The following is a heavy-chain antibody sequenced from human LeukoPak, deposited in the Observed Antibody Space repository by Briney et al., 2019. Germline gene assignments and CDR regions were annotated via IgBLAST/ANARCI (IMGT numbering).Heavy chain of an antibody. CDR1: GGSFSGYY. D-gene: IGHD3-22*01. CDR2: INHSGST. Sequence: SETLSLTCAVYGGSFSGYYWSWLRQPPGKGLEGIGEINHSGSTNYNPSVKSRVTISVDTSKNQFSLKLSSVTAADTAVYYCARGSSDSSGYYVDYWGQGTLVTVSS. CDR3: ARGSSDSSGYYVDY. J-gene: IGHJ4*02. V-gene: IGHV4-34*01.